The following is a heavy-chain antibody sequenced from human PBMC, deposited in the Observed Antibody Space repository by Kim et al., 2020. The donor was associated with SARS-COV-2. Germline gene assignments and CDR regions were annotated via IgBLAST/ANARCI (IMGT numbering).Heavy chain of an antibody. Sequence: SVKVSCKASGGTFSSYAISWVRQAPGQGLEWMGRIIPILGIANYAQKFQGRVTITADKSTSTAYMELSSLRSEDTAVYYCARMGTVVTDFYFDYWGQGTLVTVSS. CDR3: ARMGTVVTDFYFDY. V-gene: IGHV1-69*04. CDR2: IIPILGIA. J-gene: IGHJ4*02. D-gene: IGHD2-15*01. CDR1: GGTFSSYA.